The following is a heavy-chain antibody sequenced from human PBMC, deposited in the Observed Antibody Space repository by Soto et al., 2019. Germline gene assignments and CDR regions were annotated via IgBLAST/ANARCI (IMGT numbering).Heavy chain of an antibody. D-gene: IGHD3-3*01. CDR2: IIPITRTP. V-gene: IGHV1-69*01. CDR3: ATDRRSLETWFVP. Sequence: QVQLVQSGAEVKKPGSSVKVSCKASGDTFSTDIITWVRQAPGQGLEWMGGIIPITRTPHYAQKFQGRVTITADDSTSTTPMELTSLTSEDTAVYYCATDRRSLETWFVPWGQGTLVTVSS. J-gene: IGHJ5*02. CDR1: GDTFSTDI.